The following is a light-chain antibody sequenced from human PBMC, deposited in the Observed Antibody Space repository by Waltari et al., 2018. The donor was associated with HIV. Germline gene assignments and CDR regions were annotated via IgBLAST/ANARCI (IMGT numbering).Light chain of an antibody. CDR2: TNN. V-gene: IGLV1-44*01. J-gene: IGLJ2*01. CDR3: AAWDDSLNGDVV. Sequence: QSVLTQPPSASGTPGQRVTISCSGSSSDIGSHTVNWYQQLPGTAPILLIYTNNQRPSCVPDRFSGSKSGTSASLVISGLQSEDEADYFCAAWDDSLNGDVVFGGGTKLTVL. CDR1: SSDIGSHT.